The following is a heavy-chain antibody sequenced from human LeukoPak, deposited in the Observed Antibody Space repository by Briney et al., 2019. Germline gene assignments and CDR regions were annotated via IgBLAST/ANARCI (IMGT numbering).Heavy chain of an antibody. J-gene: IGHJ4*02. CDR3: ARDRVAGIFDY. V-gene: IGHV3-21*01. D-gene: IGHD6-19*01. CDR1: GFALSSSR. CDR2: ISSSSSYI. Sequence: CVSLRLCCAASGFALSSSRMNWGRRAPGKGLEWVSSISSSSSYIYYADSVKGRFTISRDNAKNSLYLQMNSLRAEDTAVYYCARDRVAGIFDYWGQGTLVTVSS.